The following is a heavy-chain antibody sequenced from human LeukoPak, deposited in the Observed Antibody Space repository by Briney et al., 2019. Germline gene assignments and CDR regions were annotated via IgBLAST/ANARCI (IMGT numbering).Heavy chain of an antibody. CDR3: ARGGIGDYVWGSYRSYYFDY. D-gene: IGHD3-16*02. J-gene: IGHJ4*02. CDR2: IYSGGST. Sequence: GGSLRLSCAASGFTVSSNYMSWVRQAPGKGLEWVSVIYSGGSTYYADSVKGRFTISRDNSKNTLYLQMNSLRAEDTAVYYCARGGIGDYVWGSYRSYYFDYWGQGTLVTVSS. V-gene: IGHV3-66*01. CDR1: GFTVSSNY.